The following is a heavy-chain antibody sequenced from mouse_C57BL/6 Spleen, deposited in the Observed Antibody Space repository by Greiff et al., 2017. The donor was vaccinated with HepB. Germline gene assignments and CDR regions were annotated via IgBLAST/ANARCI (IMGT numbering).Heavy chain of an antibody. V-gene: IGHV1-53*01. Sequence: VQLQQSGTELVKPGASVKLSCKASGYTFTSYWMHWVKQRPGQGLEWIGNINPSNGGTNYNEKFKSKATLTVDKSSSTAYMQLSSLTSEDSAVYYCARQGANLAYYFDYWGQGTTLTVSS. D-gene: IGHD3-1*01. CDR3: ARQGANLAYYFDY. J-gene: IGHJ2*01. CDR1: GYTFTSYW. CDR2: INPSNGGT.